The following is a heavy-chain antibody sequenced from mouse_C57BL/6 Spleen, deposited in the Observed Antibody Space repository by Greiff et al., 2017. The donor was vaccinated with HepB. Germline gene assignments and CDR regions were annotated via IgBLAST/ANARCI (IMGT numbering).Heavy chain of an antibody. CDR3: ARGDDSSGAFAY. CDR2: ISSGGSYT. V-gene: IGHV5-6*01. Sequence: EVMLVESGGDLVKPGGSLKLSCAASGFTFSSYGMSWVRQTPDKRLEWVATISSGGSYTYYPDSVKGRFTISRDNAKNTLYLQMSSLKSEDTAMYYCARGDDSSGAFAYWGQGTLVTVSA. J-gene: IGHJ3*01. CDR1: GFTFSSYG. D-gene: IGHD3-2*02.